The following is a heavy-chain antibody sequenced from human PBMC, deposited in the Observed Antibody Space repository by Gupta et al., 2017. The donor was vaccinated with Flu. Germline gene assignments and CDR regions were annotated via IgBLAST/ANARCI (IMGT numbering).Heavy chain of an antibody. J-gene: IGHJ4*02. D-gene: IGHD3-3*01. V-gene: IGHV3-23*01. CDR3: AKDQAGGFYSEFDY. CDR1: SSYA. Sequence: SSYAMSWVRQAPGMGLEWVSTITRNGDKTFYAASVKGRFTISRDNSKNTLYLQINGLRADDTADYYCAKDQAGGFYSEFDYWGQGTLVTVSS. CDR2: ITRNGDKT.